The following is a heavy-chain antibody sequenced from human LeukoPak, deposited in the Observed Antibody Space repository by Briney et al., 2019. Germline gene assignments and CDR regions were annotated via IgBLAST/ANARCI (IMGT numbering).Heavy chain of an antibody. CDR2: ISSSSSTI. CDR3: ARGSGSYHEYFQH. CDR1: GFTFSSYS. Sequence: GGSLRLPCAASGFTFSSYSMNWVRQAPGKGLEWVSYISSSSSTIYYADSVKGRFTISRDDAKNSLYLQMKSLRAEDTAVYYCARGSGSYHEYFQHWGQGTLVTVSS. V-gene: IGHV3-48*04. D-gene: IGHD1-26*01. J-gene: IGHJ1*01.